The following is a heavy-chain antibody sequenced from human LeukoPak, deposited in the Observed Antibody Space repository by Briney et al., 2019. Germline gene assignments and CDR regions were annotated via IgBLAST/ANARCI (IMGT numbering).Heavy chain of an antibody. Sequence: GGSLRLSCAASGFTFSSNAMSWVRQAPGKGLEWVSAISGSGGSTYYADSVKGRFTISRDNSKNTLYLQMNSLRAEDTAVYYCAKDLHRNIVVVVAATPFDYWGQGTLVTVSS. J-gene: IGHJ4*02. CDR3: AKDLHRNIVVVVAATPFDY. D-gene: IGHD2-15*01. CDR2: ISGSGGST. V-gene: IGHV3-23*01. CDR1: GFTFSSNA.